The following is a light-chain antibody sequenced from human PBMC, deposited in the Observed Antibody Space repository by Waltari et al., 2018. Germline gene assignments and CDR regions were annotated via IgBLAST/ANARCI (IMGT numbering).Light chain of an antibody. CDR1: QSLLHSNGYTY. V-gene: IGKV2-40*01. Sequence: DIVMTQTPLSPPITPGEPASISCRSSQSLLHSNGYTYLHWYLQKPGQSPQLLIYGGSNRASGVPDRFSGSGSGTDFTLKISKVEAEDVGFYYCVQAIAFPFTFGPGTKLDI. J-gene: IGKJ3*01. CDR2: GGS. CDR3: VQAIAFPFT.